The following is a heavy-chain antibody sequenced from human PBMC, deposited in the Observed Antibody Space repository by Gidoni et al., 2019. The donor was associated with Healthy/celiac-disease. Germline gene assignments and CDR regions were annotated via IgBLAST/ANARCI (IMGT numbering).Heavy chain of an antibody. Sequence: VQLVESLRLSCAASGFPFSSYGMHWVRQAPGKGLDWVAFIRYDGSNKYYADSVKGRFTISRDNSRNTLYLQMNSLRPEDKAVYYCAKGGYYDSSGSTAVASWGQGTLVTVSS. CDR3: AKGGYYDSSGSTAVAS. CDR1: GFPFSSYG. D-gene: IGHD3-22*01. V-gene: IGHV3-30*02. CDR2: IRYDGSNK. J-gene: IGHJ5*02.